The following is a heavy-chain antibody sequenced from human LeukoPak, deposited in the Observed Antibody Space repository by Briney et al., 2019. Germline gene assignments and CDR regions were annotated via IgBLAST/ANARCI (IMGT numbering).Heavy chain of an antibody. CDR1: GYTFTSYG. Sequence: ASVKVSCKASGYTFTSYGISWVRQAPGQGLEWMGWISAYNGNTNYAQKLQGRVTMTTDTSTSTAYMELRSLRSDDTAVYYCARGRYSSSWYSVWYFDLWGRGTLVTVSS. J-gene: IGHJ2*01. CDR3: ARGRYSSSWYSVWYFDL. V-gene: IGHV1-18*01. CDR2: ISAYNGNT. D-gene: IGHD6-13*01.